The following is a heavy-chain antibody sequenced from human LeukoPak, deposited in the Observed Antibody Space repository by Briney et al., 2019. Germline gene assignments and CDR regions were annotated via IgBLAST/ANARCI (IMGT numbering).Heavy chain of an antibody. CDR1: GGTFSNYA. CDR3: AREGASGWSPKLWPFDP. Sequence: SVTVSCKASGGTFSNYAINWVRQAPGQGLEWMGGIIPMFGKANYAQKFQGRVTITADESTSTAYMELSSLRSEDTAVYYCAREGASGWSPKLWPFDPWGQGTLVTVSS. J-gene: IGHJ5*02. CDR2: IIPMFGKA. V-gene: IGHV1-69*13. D-gene: IGHD6-19*01.